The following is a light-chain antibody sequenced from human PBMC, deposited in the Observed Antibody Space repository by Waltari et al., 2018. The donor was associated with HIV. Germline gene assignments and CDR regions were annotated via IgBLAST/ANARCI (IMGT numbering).Light chain of an antibody. CDR1: GAEIGAYNY. Sequence: QSALTQPASVSGSPGQSITISCAGTGAEIGAYNYVAWYQKLPVSVPKLIIYDVTSRPSGISDRFSASKSGNAASLTISGLQAEDEGDYYCSSYTTFNTVIFGGGTKLTVL. CDR3: SSYTTFNTVI. CDR2: DVT. J-gene: IGLJ2*01. V-gene: IGLV2-14*03.